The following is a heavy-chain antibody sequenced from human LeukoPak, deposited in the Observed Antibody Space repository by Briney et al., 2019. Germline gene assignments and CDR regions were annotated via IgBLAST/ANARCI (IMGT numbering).Heavy chain of an antibody. D-gene: IGHD4-17*01. CDR3: TRDPGDGETDAFDI. CDR1: GFTFSYFW. J-gene: IGHJ3*02. CDR2: IRSKAYGGTT. Sequence: PGGSLRLSCAASGFTFSYFWMSWVRQAPGKGLEWVGFIRSKAYGGTTEYAASVKGRFTISRDDSKSIAYLQMNSLKTEDTAVYYCTRDPGDGETDAFDIWGQGTMVTVSS. V-gene: IGHV3-49*04.